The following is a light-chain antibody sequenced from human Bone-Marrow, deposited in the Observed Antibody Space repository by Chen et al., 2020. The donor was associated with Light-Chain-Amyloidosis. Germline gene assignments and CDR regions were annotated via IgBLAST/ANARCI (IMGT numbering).Light chain of an antibody. J-gene: IGLJ1*01. CDR1: SGDVGTYNY. CDR3: SSFTSSSSYV. V-gene: IGLV2-14*01. CDR2: AVS. Sequence: TALTHPACVSGPPGQSFPTALAGTSGDVGTYNYVSWYQQPPGKAPKVMIYAVSNRPSGVSNRFSGSKSGNTASLTISGLQAEDEADYYCSSFTSSSSYVFGPGTKVTVL.